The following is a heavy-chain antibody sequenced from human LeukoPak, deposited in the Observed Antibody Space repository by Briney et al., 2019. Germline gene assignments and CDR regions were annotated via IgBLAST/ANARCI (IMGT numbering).Heavy chain of an antibody. V-gene: IGHV1-8*01. D-gene: IGHD5-12*01. Sequence: ASVKVSCKASGYTFTSYDINWVRQATGQGLEWMGWMNPNSGNTGYAQKFQGRVTMTRNTSISTAYMELSSLRSEDTAVYYCAMWGYSGYDTPRYYGMDVWGQGTTVTVSS. J-gene: IGHJ6*02. CDR3: AMWGYSGYDTPRYYGMDV. CDR1: GYTFTSYD. CDR2: MNPNSGNT.